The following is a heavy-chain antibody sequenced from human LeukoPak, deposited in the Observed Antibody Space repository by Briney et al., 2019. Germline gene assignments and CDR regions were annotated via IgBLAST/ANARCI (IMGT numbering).Heavy chain of an antibody. D-gene: IGHD5-18*01. Sequence: ASVTVSCKASGYTFTAYYMHWVRQAPGQGLEWMGRINPNSGGTNYAQKFQGRVTMTRDTSIGTAYLELSRLRSDDTAVYYCARGSGHSYGHVDFWGQGTLVTVAS. J-gene: IGHJ4*02. CDR2: INPNSGGT. V-gene: IGHV1-2*06. CDR3: ARGSGHSYGHVDF. CDR1: GYTFTAYY.